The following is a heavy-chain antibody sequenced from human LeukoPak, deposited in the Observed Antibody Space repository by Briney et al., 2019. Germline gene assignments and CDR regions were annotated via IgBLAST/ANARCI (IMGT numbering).Heavy chain of an antibody. J-gene: IGHJ4*02. CDR1: GLTFSSDW. D-gene: IGHD3-22*01. CDR3: VKEGEVVITHRFDS. CDR2: INSDAGTI. Sequence: GGSLRLSCAASGLTFSSDWMHWVRQVPGKGLVWVSRINSDAGTINYADSVKGRFTISRDYSNNTVYLQMNSLRAEDTAVYYCVKEGEVVITHRFDSWGQGTLVTVSS. V-gene: IGHV3-74*01.